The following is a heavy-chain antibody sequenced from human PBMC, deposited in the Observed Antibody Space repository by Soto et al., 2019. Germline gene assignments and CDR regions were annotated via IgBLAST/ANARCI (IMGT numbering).Heavy chain of an antibody. CDR3: ARRWAYCSGGSCTIGYNSGPHDY. J-gene: IGHJ4*02. CDR2: IYSSVSA. CDR1: GGSISRGDYY. D-gene: IGHD2-15*01. V-gene: IGHV4-30-4*01. Sequence: QVQLQESGPGLVKPSQTLSLTCTVSGGSISRGDYYWSWLRQPPGKGLERIGYIYSSVSAYYTPSLMSLVIMSVDTPKNQFSLKMSSGTAADAAVYYCARRWAYCSGGSCTIGYNSGPHDYWGQGTLVTFSS.